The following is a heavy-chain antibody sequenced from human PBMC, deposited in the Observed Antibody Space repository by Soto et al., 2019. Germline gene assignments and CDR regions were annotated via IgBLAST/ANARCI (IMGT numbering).Heavy chain of an antibody. D-gene: IGHD3-10*01. CDR1: GYSFTSYW. CDR2: IYPGDSDT. J-gene: IGHJ4*02. Sequence: PGESLKISCKGSGYSFTSYWIGWVRQMPGKGLEWMGIIYPGDSDTRYSPSFQGQVTISADKSISPAYLKWSSLKASDTSMFYCARHEGYYGSPAAGLFDYWGQGTLVTVSS. V-gene: IGHV5-51*01. CDR3: ARHEGYYGSPAAGLFDY.